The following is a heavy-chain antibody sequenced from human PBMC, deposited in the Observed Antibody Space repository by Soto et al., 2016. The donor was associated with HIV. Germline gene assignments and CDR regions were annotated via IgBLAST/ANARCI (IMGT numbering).Heavy chain of an antibody. J-gene: IGHJ3*02. CDR3: AKGSMITLGDYHIGGXAFDI. CDR1: GFTFSSYA. CDR2: LSGSGDSS. V-gene: IGHV3-23*01. D-gene: IGHD3-16*01. Sequence: EVQLLESGGGLVQPGGSLRLSRVVSGFTFSSYAMSWVRQATGERLEWVSTLSGSGDSSYYADSVKGRFIISRDNSKSTLYLQMNSLRADDTAIYYCAKGSMITLGDYHIGGXAFDIWGKGTMVTVXS.